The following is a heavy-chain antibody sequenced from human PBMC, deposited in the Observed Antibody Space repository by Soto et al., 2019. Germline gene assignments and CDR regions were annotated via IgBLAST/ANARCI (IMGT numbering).Heavy chain of an antibody. V-gene: IGHV3-23*01. CDR1: GFTFSSYA. D-gene: IGHD3-22*01. CDR2: IGGSGGST. J-gene: IGHJ4*02. CDR3: AKQGSPHYDSSGYRQKWVDY. Sequence: EVQLLESGGGLVQPGGSLRLSCVASGFTFSSYAMGWVRQAPGKGLEWVSAIGGSGGSTYYPDSVEGRFTISRDNSTNTLYLQMDSLRVEDTAVYYCAKQGSPHYDSSGYRQKWVDYWGQGTVVTVSS.